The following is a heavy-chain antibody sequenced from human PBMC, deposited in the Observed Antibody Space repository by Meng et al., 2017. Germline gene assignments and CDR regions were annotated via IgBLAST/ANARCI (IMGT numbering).Heavy chain of an antibody. CDR3: ARSRGDYSRGGYFDY. D-gene: IGHD4-17*01. CDR1: GYSFTSYW. J-gene: IGHJ4*02. Sequence: GESLKISCKGSGYSFTSYWIGWVRQMPGKGLEWMGIIYPVDSDTRYSPSFQGQVTISADKSISTAYLQWSSLKASDTAMYYCARSRGDYSRGGYFDYWGQGTLVTVSS. CDR2: IYPVDSDT. V-gene: IGHV5-51*01.